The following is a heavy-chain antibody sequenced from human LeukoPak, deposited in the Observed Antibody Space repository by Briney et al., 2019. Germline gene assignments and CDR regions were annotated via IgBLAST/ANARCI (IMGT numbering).Heavy chain of an antibody. Sequence: GASVKVSFKTSGYPFTGYYMHWVRQAPGQGLEWMGWIHPNSGGTNYAQKFQGRVTMTRDTSISTTYMELSRLRSDDTAVYYCARHRELLRDYWGQGTLVTVSS. J-gene: IGHJ4*02. CDR2: IHPNSGGT. V-gene: IGHV1-2*02. CDR1: GYPFTGYY. D-gene: IGHD1-26*01. CDR3: ARHRELLRDY.